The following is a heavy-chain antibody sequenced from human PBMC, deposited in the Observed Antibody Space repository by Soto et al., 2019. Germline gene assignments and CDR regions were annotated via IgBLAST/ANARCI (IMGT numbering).Heavy chain of an antibody. Sequence: PSETLSLTCTVSGGSISHYYWSWIRQSPGKGLEWIGYAYYSGSTDYNPSLKSRVTMSVDTSKNQFSLKLSSVTAADTAVYYCARDCGGSCYPLYYGMDVWGQGTTVTVSS. J-gene: IGHJ6*02. CDR2: AYYSGST. V-gene: IGHV4-59*12. D-gene: IGHD2-15*01. CDR1: GGSISHYY. CDR3: ARDCGGSCYPLYYGMDV.